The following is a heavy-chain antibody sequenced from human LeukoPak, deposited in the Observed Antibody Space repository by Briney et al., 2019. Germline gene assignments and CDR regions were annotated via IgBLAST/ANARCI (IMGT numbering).Heavy chain of an antibody. Sequence: PSETLSLTCAVSGGSISSGGYSWSWIRQPPGKGLEWIGYIYHSGSTYYNPSLKSRVTISVDRSKNQFSLKLSSVTAADTAVYYCARGAKQQLGFDYWGQGTLVTVSS. J-gene: IGHJ4*02. CDR2: IYHSGST. CDR3: ARGAKQQLGFDY. CDR1: GGSISSGGYS. D-gene: IGHD6-13*01. V-gene: IGHV4-30-2*01.